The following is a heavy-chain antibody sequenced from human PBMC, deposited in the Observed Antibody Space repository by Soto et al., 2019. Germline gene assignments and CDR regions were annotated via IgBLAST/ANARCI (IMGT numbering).Heavy chain of an antibody. Sequence: SETLSLTCTVSGGSISSYYWSWIRQPPGKGLEWIGYIYYSGSTNYNPSLKSRVTISVDTSKNQFSLKLSSVTAADTAVYYCARVDSGYDWDYFDYWGQGTLVTVSS. D-gene: IGHD5-12*01. CDR1: GGSISSYY. CDR2: IYYSGST. J-gene: IGHJ4*02. V-gene: IGHV4-59*01. CDR3: ARVDSGYDWDYFDY.